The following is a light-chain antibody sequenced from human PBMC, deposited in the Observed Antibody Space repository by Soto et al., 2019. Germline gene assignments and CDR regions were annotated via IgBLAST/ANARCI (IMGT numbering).Light chain of an antibody. J-gene: IGKJ2*01. V-gene: IGKV3-20*01. CDR1: QSVSSSY. Sequence: EIVLTQSPGTLSLSPGERATLSCRASQSVSSSYLAWYQQKPGQTPRLLIYGASSRATGIPDRFSGSGSGTEFTLTISRLEPEDFAVYYCQQYGNSQYTFGQGTKLEIK. CDR2: GAS. CDR3: QQYGNSQYT.